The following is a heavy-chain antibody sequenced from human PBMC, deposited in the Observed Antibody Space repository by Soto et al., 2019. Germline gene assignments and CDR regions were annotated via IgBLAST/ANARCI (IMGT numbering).Heavy chain of an antibody. CDR1: GGTFRTYA. Sequence: SSVQVSCKASGGTFRTYAISWVRQAPGQGLEWMGGIIPIFGTANYAQKFQGRVTITADESTSTAYMELSSLRSEDTAVYYCARGRDRSSSAEDFESWGQGKLVTV. J-gene: IGHJ3*02. CDR2: IIPIFGTA. V-gene: IGHV1-69*13. D-gene: IGHD6-6*01. CDR3: ARGRDRSSSAEDFES.